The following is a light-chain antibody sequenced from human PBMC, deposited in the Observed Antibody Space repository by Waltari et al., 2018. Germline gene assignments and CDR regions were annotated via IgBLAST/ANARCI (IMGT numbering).Light chain of an antibody. CDR1: SSNTGAGYD. CDR3: QGYDRSLGGSV. J-gene: IGLJ2*01. CDR2: GNS. V-gene: IGLV1-40*01. Sequence: QSVLTQPPSVSGAPGQRVTISCTGSSSNTGAGYDVNWYQQLPGTAPKLLIYGNSNRLSGFPVRFSGSTSGASATLAISGLQAEEEAEYYCQGYDRSLGGSVFCGGTKLTVL.